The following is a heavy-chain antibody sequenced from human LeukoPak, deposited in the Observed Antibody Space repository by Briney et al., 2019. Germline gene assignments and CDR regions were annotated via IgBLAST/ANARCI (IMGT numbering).Heavy chain of an antibody. CDR3: ARNTGDYGIGDYFDY. J-gene: IGHJ4*02. CDR1: GGSFSGYY. V-gene: IGHV3-23*01. Sequence: ETLSLTCAVYGGSFSGYYWSWIRQAPGKGLEWVSGISDNGGSTYYADSVEGRFTISRDNSKNTLYLQMNSLRAEDTAVHYCARNTGDYGIGDYFDYWGQGTLVTVSS. D-gene: IGHD4-17*01. CDR2: ISDNGGST.